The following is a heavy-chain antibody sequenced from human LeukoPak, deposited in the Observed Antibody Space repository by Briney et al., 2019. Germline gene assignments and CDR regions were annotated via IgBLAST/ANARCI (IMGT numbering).Heavy chain of an antibody. J-gene: IGHJ6*04. Sequence: ASVKVSCKASGYTFTSYGISWVRQAPGRGLEWMGWISAYNGNTNYAQKLQGRVTMTTDISTSTAYMELRSLKSDDTAVYYCARRAGSYLYYYYGMDVWGKGTTVTVSS. CDR1: GYTFTSYG. CDR2: ISAYNGNT. V-gene: IGHV1-18*04. CDR3: ARRAGSYLYYYYGMDV. D-gene: IGHD3-16*02.